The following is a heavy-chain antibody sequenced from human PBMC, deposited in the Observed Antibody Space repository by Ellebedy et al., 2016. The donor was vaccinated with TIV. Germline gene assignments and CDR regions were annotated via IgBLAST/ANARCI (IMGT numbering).Heavy chain of an antibody. CDR1: GFDFSSYG. J-gene: IGHJ4*01. D-gene: IGHD3-10*01. V-gene: IGHV3-33*08. CDR2: IWYDGSND. CDR3: ARGFKAGPYGSKSADED. Sequence: GESLKISXAASGFDFSSYGMHWVRQAPGKGLEWVAVIWYDGSNDYYAESVRGRFSISRDNSKNTVFLQMDNVRAEDTTMYYCARGFKAGPYGSKSADEDWGQGTLVTVSS.